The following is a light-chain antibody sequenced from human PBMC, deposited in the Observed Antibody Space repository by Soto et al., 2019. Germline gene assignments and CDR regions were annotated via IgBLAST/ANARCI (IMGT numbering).Light chain of an antibody. V-gene: IGLV2-14*01. CDR1: SNDVGGYNF. CDR2: EVT. CDR3: SSYVSTSALGV. Sequence: QSALTQPASVSGSPGQSITISCTGTSNDVGGYNFVSWYQQHPGKAPKLIIYEVTNRPSGVSDRFSGSKSGNTASLTIFGVQAEDEADDYCSSYVSTSALGVFGGGTKVTVL. J-gene: IGLJ3*02.